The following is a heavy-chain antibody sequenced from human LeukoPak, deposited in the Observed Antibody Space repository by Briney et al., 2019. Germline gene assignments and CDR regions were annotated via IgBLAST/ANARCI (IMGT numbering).Heavy chain of an antibody. CDR3: TSLGATGFYAFDY. CDR1: GFSFNNVW. J-gene: IGHJ4*02. Sequence: GGSLRLSCAASGFSFNNVWMSWVRQAPGKGLEWVGHIKSEPDGGTTECAAPVKGRFTISRDDSKNTLYLQMNSLRTEDTAVYYCTSLGATGFYAFDYWGQGTLVTVSS. V-gene: IGHV3-15*01. D-gene: IGHD2/OR15-2a*01. CDR2: IKSEPDGGTT.